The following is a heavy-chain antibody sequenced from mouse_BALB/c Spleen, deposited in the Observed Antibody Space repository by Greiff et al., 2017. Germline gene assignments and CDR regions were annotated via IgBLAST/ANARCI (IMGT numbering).Heavy chain of an antibody. D-gene: IGHD2-2*01. CDR1: GFTFSSYA. J-gene: IGHJ2*01. CDR3: ARDLLWLRRDFDY. CDR2: ISSGGST. V-gene: IGHV5-6-5*01. Sequence: EVKLEESGGGLVKPGGSLKLSCAASGFTFSSYAMSWVRQTPEKRLEWVASISSGGSTYYPDSVKGRFTISRDNARNILYLQMSSLRSEDTAMYYCARDLLWLRRDFDYWGQGTTLTVSS.